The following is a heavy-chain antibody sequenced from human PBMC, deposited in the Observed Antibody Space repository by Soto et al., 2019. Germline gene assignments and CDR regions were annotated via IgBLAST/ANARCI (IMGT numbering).Heavy chain of an antibody. Sequence: PGGSLRLSCAASGLAFSSYTMTWVRQAPGKGLEWVSSMGNSDATTYYAESVKGRFTISRDNSKNTLYLQMNSLTAEDTDVYYCAKSPRTTVGYWGQGTQVTVSS. J-gene: IGHJ4*02. CDR3: AKSPRTTVGY. CDR2: MGNSDATT. CDR1: GLAFSSYT. D-gene: IGHD1-7*01. V-gene: IGHV3-23*01.